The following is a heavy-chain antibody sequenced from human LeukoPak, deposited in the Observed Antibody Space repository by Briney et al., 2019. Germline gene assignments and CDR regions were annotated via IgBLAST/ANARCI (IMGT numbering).Heavy chain of an antibody. J-gene: IGHJ3*02. V-gene: IGHV4-59*08. CDR3: ARQTYYYDSSGYYWVVDAFDI. D-gene: IGHD3-22*01. CDR1: GGSISDYH. Sequence: PSETLSLTCTVSGGSISDYHWSWIRQPPGKGLEYIGYIYNSGRTFYNPSLKSRVTISADTSKNQFSLKLSSVTAADTAVYYCARQTYYYDSSGYYWVVDAFDIWGQGTMVTVSS. CDR2: IYNSGRT.